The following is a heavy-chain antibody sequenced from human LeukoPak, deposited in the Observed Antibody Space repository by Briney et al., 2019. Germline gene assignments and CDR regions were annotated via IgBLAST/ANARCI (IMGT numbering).Heavy chain of an antibody. CDR3: ARGGYYGSGNDFRFDP. J-gene: IGHJ5*02. Sequence: PSETLSLTCTVSGGSISNYYWSWIRQPPGKGLEWVGYIHYSGSANYNRSLKSRVTISVDTSKNQFSLKLSSVTAADTAVYYCARGGYYGSGNDFRFDPWGQGTLVTVSS. CDR2: IHYSGSA. V-gene: IGHV4-59*01. CDR1: GGSISNYY. D-gene: IGHD3-10*01.